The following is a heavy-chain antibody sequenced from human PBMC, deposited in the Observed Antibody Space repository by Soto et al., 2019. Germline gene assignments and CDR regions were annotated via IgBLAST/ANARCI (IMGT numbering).Heavy chain of an antibody. CDR1: GFTFSSYW. CDR2: IKEDGSEK. V-gene: IGHV3-7*01. D-gene: IGHD6-19*01. CDR3: AREHKKWLVGIDY. J-gene: IGHJ4*02. Sequence: EVQLVESWGGLVQPGESLRLSCAASGFTFSSYWMNWVRQAPRKGLVWVANIKEDGSEKYYVDSVKGRFTISRDTAKNSLYLQMNRLRAEYTARYYWAREHKKWLVGIDYWGQGSLVTVSS.